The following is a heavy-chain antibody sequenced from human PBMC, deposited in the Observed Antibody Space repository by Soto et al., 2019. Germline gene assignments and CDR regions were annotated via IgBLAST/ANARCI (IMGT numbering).Heavy chain of an antibody. D-gene: IGHD3-22*01. CDR1: GASIDRSNYY. CDR2: TYYNGNA. J-gene: IGHJ4*02. V-gene: IGHV4-39*01. CDR3: ARHFVAVVIKGWGY. Sequence: QLQLQESGPGLVKPSETLSLTCTVSGASIDRSNYYWDWIRQPPGKGLEWIGTTYYNGNAYYNPSLKSRVTMSVDTSKNRFSLKLISVTAADTAVYYCARHFVAVVIKGWGYWGQGTLVTVSS.